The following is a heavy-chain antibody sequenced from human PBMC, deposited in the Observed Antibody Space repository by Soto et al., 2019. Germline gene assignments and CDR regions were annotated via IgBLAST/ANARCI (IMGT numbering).Heavy chain of an antibody. CDR1: GFIFNSYA. V-gene: IGHV3-9*01. CDR3: AKDTGDSSGYYYYYYYGMDV. J-gene: IGHJ6*02. Sequence: GGSLRLSCAASGFIFNSYAMHGVRQAPGKGLEWVSGISWNSGNVGYADSVKGRFTISRDNAENSLYLQMNSLRPEDTALYYCAKDTGDSSGYYYYYYYGMDVWGQGTTVTVSS. D-gene: IGHD3-22*01. CDR2: ISWNSGNV.